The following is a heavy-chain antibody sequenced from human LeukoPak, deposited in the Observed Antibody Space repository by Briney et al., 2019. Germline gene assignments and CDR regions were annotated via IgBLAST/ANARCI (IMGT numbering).Heavy chain of an antibody. J-gene: IGHJ4*02. V-gene: IGHV1-2*02. Sequence: ASVKVSCKASGYTFTGYYMHWVRQAPGQGLEWMGWINPNSGGTNYAQKFQGRVTMTRDTSISTAYMELSRLRSDDPAVYYCARGVAGDGYTDYYFDYWGQGTLVTVSS. CDR1: GYTFTGYY. D-gene: IGHD5-24*01. CDR3: ARGVAGDGYTDYYFDY. CDR2: INPNSGGT.